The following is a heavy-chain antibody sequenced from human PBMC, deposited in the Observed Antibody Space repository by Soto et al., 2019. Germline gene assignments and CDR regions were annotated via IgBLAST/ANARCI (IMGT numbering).Heavy chain of an antibody. CDR3: IGSFPF. J-gene: IGHJ4*02. CDR1: GFPFGNFL. Sequence: GSLRLSCTASGFPFGNFLMSWFRQAPGKGMEWVGFIRSQPYGGTAEYAASVRGRFTTSRDDSKGIAYLQMNSLQTEDSGVYYCIGSFPFWGQGTLVTVSS. D-gene: IGHD3-10*01. V-gene: IGHV3-49*03. CDR2: IRSQPYGGTA.